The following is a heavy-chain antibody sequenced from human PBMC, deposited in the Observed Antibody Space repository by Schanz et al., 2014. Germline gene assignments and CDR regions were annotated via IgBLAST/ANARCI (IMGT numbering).Heavy chain of an antibody. Sequence: VQLQESGPGLGKSSETPALTCTGTGGSISRGYGGWIRQPAGKGREWIGRIYTSGSTNYNPSLKSRVTMSLDTSKNQFSLKLSSVTAADTAVYYCARDRGYDFSFDPWGQGTLFSVSS. CDR3: ARDRGYDFSFDP. D-gene: IGHD3-3*01. CDR2: IYTSGST. J-gene: IGHJ5*02. CDR1: GGSISRGY. V-gene: IGHV4-4*07.